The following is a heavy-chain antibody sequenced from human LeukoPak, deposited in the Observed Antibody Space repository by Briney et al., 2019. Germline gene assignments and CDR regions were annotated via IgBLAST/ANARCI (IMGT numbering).Heavy chain of an antibody. V-gene: IGHV3-9*01. CDR2: ISWNSGSI. Sequence: GGSLRLSCAASGFTFDDYAMHWVRQAPGKGLEWVSGISWNSGSIGYADSVKGRFTISRDNAKNSLYPQMNSLRAEDTALYYCAKDISEQWLVPGYYFDYWGQGTLVTVSS. CDR1: GFTFDDYA. J-gene: IGHJ4*02. CDR3: AKDISEQWLVPGYYFDY. D-gene: IGHD6-19*01.